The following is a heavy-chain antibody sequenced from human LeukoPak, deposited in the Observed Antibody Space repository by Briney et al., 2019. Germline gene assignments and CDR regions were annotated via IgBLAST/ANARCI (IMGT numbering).Heavy chain of an antibody. CDR2: IYTSGST. Sequence: SETLSLTCTVSGGSISSYYWSWIRQPAGKGLEWIGRIYTSGSTNYNPSLKSRVNMSVDTSKNQFSLKLSSVTAADTAVYYCARGVALVPDYYYYGMDVWGQGTTVTVSS. CDR1: GGSISSYY. CDR3: ARGVALVPDYYYYGMDV. J-gene: IGHJ6*02. D-gene: IGHD6-13*01. V-gene: IGHV4-4*07.